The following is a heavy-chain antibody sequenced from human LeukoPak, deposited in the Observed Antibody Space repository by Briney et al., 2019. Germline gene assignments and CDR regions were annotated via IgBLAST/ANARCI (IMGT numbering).Heavy chain of an antibody. J-gene: IGHJ5*02. Sequence: PSETLSLTCTVSGGSISSYYWSWIRQPAGKGLEWIGRIYTSGSTNYNPSLKSRVTMSVDTSKNQFSLKLSSVTAADTAVYYCARDATHGYDILMPFDPWGQGTLVTVSS. CDR1: GGSISSYY. V-gene: IGHV4-4*07. CDR2: IYTSGST. CDR3: ARDATHGYDILMPFDP. D-gene: IGHD3-9*01.